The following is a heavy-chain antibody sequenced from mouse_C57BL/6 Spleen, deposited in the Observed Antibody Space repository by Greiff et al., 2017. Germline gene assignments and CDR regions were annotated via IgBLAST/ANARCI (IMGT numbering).Heavy chain of an antibody. CDR2: LYPGDGDT. J-gene: IGHJ4*01. V-gene: IGHV1-82*01. Sequence: VQLQQSGPELVKPGASVKISCKASGYAFSSSWMNWVKQRPGKGLEWIGRLYPGDGDTNYNGKFKGKATLTADKSSSTAYMQLSSLTSEDSAVYFCANYYGSLYAMDYWGQGTSVTVSS. CDR1: GYAFSSSW. CDR3: ANYYGSLYAMDY. D-gene: IGHD1-1*01.